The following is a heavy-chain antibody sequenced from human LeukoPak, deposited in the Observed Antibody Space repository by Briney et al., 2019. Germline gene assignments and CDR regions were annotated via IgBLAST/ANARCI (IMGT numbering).Heavy chain of an antibody. V-gene: IGHV4-61*02. Sequence: PSQTLSLTCTVSGGSISSGSYYWSWIRQPAGKGLEWIGRMYTSGSTNYNPSLKSRGTISVDTSKNQFSLKLSSVTAADTAVYYCARGGYFDYWGQGTLVTVSS. CDR2: MYTSGST. J-gene: IGHJ4*02. CDR1: GGSISSGSYY. CDR3: ARGGYFDY.